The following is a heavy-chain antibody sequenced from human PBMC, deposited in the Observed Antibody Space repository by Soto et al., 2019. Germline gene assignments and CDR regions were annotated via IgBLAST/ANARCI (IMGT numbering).Heavy chain of an antibody. CDR2: IIPIFGTA. CDR3: ARAQDIVVVPAASPLSGWYGPFDY. V-gene: IGHV1-69*13. Sequence: GASVKVSCKASGGTFSSYAISWVRQAPGQGLEWMGGIIPIFGTANYAQKFQGRVTITADESTSTAYMELSSLRSEDTAVYYCARAQDIVVVPAASPLSGWYGPFDYWGQGTLVTVS. D-gene: IGHD2-2*01. J-gene: IGHJ4*02. CDR1: GGTFSSYA.